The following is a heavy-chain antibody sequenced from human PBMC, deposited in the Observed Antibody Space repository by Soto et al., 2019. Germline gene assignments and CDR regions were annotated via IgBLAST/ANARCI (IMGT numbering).Heavy chain of an antibody. Sequence: GRSLRLSCAASGFTFSDYYMSCIRQAPWKGLEWVSYITGSGTTIYYADSVKGRFTISRDNAHKSMYLQMNSLIGEDTAVYYCVRDQSSAYDGPLEYWGQGTLVTVAS. V-gene: IGHV3-11*01. D-gene: IGHD3-22*01. CDR1: GFTFSDYY. J-gene: IGHJ4*02. CDR3: VRDQSSAYDGPLEY. CDR2: ITGSGTTI.